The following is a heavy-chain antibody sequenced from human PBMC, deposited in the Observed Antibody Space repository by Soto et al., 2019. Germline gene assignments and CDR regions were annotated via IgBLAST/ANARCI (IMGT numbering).Heavy chain of an antibody. J-gene: IGHJ6*02. Sequence: QVQLVQPGAEVKKPGSSVKVSCKASGGTFSSYAISWVRQAPGQGLEWMGGIIPIFGTANYAQKFQGRVTITADESTSTAYMELSSLRSEDTAVYYCARGVLDWNYAPPNYGMDVWGQGTTVTVSS. D-gene: IGHD1-7*01. CDR3: ARGVLDWNYAPPNYGMDV. V-gene: IGHV1-69*01. CDR1: GGTFSSYA. CDR2: IIPIFGTA.